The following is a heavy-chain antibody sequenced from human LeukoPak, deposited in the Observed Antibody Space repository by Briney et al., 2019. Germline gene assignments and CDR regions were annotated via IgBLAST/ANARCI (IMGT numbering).Heavy chain of an antibody. CDR2: INPNSGGT. D-gene: IGHD6-13*01. CDR1: GYTFTDYY. J-gene: IGHJ4*02. Sequence: GASVKVSCKASGYTFTDYYMHWVRQAPGQGLEWMGWINPNSGGTNYAQKFQGRVTMTRDTSISTAYMELGRLRSADTAVYYCARDRSSSFPYYFDYWGQGTLVTVSS. V-gene: IGHV1-2*02. CDR3: ARDRSSSFPYYFDY.